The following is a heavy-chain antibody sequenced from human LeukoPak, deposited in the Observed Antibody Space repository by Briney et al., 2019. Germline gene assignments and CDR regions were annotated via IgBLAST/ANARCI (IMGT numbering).Heavy chain of an antibody. D-gene: IGHD3-10*01. CDR2: IYHSGST. J-gene: IGHJ4*02. V-gene: IGHV4-4*02. CDR3: ARARYYGSGRGREIDY. Sequence: SETLSLTCAVSGGSISSSNWWSWVRQPPGKGLKWIGEIYHSGSTNYNPSLKSRVTISVDTSKNQFSLKLSSVTAADTAVYYCARARYYGSGRGREIDYWGQGTLVTVSS. CDR1: GGSISSSNW.